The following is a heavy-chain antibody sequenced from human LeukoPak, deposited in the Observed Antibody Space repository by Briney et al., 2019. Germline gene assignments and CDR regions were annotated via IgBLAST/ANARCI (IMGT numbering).Heavy chain of an antibody. CDR2: INPNNGGT. J-gene: IGHJ4*02. D-gene: IGHD5-12*01. CDR1: GYTFTGYF. Sequence: ASVKVSCKASGYTFTGYFLHWVRQAPGQGLEWMGWINPNNGGTDYTQKFQGRVTMTRDTSISTAYMDLSRLRSDDTAMYYCARGATTSWGADYFDFWGQGTLVNVSS. V-gene: IGHV1-2*02. CDR3: ARGATTSWGADYFDF.